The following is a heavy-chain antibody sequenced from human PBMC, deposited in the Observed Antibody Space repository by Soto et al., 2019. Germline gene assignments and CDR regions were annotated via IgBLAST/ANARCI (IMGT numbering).Heavy chain of an antibody. V-gene: IGHV4-39*07. CDR1: GGSISSGGYY. Sequence: SETLSLTCTVSGGSISSGGYYWSWIRQPPGKGLEWIGSIYHSGSTYYNPSLKSRVTISVDTSKNQFSLKLSSVTAADTAVYYCEAYIDSFDYWGQGTLVTVSS. CDR3: EAYIDSFDY. J-gene: IGHJ4*02. D-gene: IGHD3-16*01. CDR2: IYHSGST.